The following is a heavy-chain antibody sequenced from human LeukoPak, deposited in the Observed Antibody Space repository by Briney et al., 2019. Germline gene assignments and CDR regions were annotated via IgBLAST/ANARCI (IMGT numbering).Heavy chain of an antibody. CDR1: GFTFSNAW. V-gene: IGHV3-15*01. Sequence: GGSLRLSCAASGFTFSNAWMAWVRQAPGKGLEWVGRIKSIPDGGTTDHAAPVKGRFTISRDDSKNTLYLQMNSLKIEDTALYYCTRDLGFWGQGTLVTVSS. CDR2: IKSIPDGGTT. J-gene: IGHJ4*02. CDR3: TRDLGF. D-gene: IGHD3-16*01.